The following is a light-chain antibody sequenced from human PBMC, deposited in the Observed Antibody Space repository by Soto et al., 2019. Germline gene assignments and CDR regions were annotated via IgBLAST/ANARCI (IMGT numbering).Light chain of an antibody. J-gene: IGKJ1*01. V-gene: IGKV3-11*01. Sequence: IVLTQSPATLSLSPGERATLSCRASQSVSSNLAWYQQKPGQAPRLLIYDASNRATGIPARFSGSGSGTDFTLTISSLEPEDFAVYYCQQRSNLWTFGQGTKVDIK. CDR3: QQRSNLWT. CDR2: DAS. CDR1: QSVSSN.